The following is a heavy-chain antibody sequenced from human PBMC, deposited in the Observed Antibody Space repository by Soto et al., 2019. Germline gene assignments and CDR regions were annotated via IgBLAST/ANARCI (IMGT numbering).Heavy chain of an antibody. V-gene: IGHV1-18*01. CDR3: AGESGNLGDWAYFFDY. Sequence: QGQLVQSGGEVKKPGASVKVSCKASGYTFTDFGISWVRQAPGQGLEWMGWISAYNGNTNYAQKVQGRVTMTTDTSTSTAYMELRSLRSDDTAVYYCAGESGNLGDWAYFFDYWGQGTLVTVSS. CDR1: GYTFTDFG. CDR2: ISAYNGNT. D-gene: IGHD2-21*02. J-gene: IGHJ4*02.